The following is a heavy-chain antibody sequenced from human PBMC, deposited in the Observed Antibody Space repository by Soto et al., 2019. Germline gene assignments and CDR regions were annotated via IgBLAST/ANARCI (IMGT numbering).Heavy chain of an antibody. CDR1: GYTFTGYY. CDR2: INPNSGGT. V-gene: IGHV1-2*04. CDR3: ARDRTIFGLGWYYGMDV. J-gene: IGHJ6*02. Sequence: QVQLVQSGAEVKKPGASVKVSCKASGYTFTGYYMHWVRQAPGQGLEWMGWINPNSGGTNYAQKFQGWVTMTWDTSISTAYMELSRLRSDDTAVYYCARDRTIFGLGWYYGMDVWGQGTTVTVSS. D-gene: IGHD3-3*01.